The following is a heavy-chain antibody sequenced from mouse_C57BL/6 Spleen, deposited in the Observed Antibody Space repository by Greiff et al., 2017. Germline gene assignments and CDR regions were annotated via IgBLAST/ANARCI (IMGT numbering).Heavy chain of an antibody. CDR1: GYTFTDYY. Sequence: QVQLKESGAELVRPGASVKLSCKASGYTFTDYYINWVKQRPGQGLEWIARIYPGSGNTYYNEKFKGKATLTAEKSSSTAYMQLSSVTSEDSAVYFCAKRDYYYAMDYWGQGASVTVSS. CDR2: IYPGSGNT. J-gene: IGHJ4*01. V-gene: IGHV1-76*01. CDR3: AKRDYYYAMDY.